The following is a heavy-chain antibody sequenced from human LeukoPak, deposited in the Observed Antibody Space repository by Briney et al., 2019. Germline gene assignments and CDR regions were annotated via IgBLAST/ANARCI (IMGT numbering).Heavy chain of an antibody. D-gene: IGHD2-2*03. Sequence: GGSLRLSCAASGFTFSSYAMSWVRQAPGKGLEWVSAISGSGGTTYYADSVKGRFTISRDNSKNTVYLQMNSLRAEDTAVYYCAKAPLDIVVVPAAPFDYWGQGTLVTVSS. CDR2: ISGSGGTT. V-gene: IGHV3-23*01. CDR1: GFTFSSYA. J-gene: IGHJ4*02. CDR3: AKAPLDIVVVPAAPFDY.